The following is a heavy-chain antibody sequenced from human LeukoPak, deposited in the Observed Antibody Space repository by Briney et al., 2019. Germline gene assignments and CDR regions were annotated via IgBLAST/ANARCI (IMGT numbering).Heavy chain of an antibody. CDR2: IYHSGST. CDR1: GYSISSGYY. V-gene: IGHV4-38-2*02. D-gene: IGHD3-3*01. CDR3: ARLGYDFWSGYYGIDY. J-gene: IGHJ4*02. Sequence: SETLSLTCTVSGYSISSGYYWGWIRQPPGQGLEWIGSIYHSGSTYYNPSLKSRVTISVDTSKNQFSLKLSSVTAADTAVYYCARLGYDFWSGYYGIDYWGQGTLVTVSS.